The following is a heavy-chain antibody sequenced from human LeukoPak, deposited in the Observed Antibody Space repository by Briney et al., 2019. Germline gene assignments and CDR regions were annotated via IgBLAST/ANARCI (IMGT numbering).Heavy chain of an antibody. CDR3: ARDGYSGNAFDI. J-gene: IGHJ3*02. Sequence: PSETLSLTCTVSGGSISSSSYFWGWIRQPPGKGLEWIGSIYYSGSTYYNPSLKSRVTISVDTSKNQFSLKLSSVTAADTAVYYCARDGYSGNAFDIWGQGTMVNVSS. CDR2: IYYSGST. CDR1: GGSISSSSYF. D-gene: IGHD5-12*01. V-gene: IGHV4-39*07.